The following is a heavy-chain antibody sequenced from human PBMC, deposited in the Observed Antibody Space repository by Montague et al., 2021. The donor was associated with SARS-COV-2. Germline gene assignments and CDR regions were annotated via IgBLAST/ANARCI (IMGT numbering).Heavy chain of an antibody. CDR3: AHRRGLLLSDAFDX. V-gene: IGHV2-5*02. CDR2: VYWDDDK. Sequence: PALVKPTQTLTLTCTFSGFSLSTSGVGVGWIRQPPGEALEWLALVYWDDDKRYSPSLKSGLTITKDTSKNQVVLTMTNMDPVDTATYYCAHRRGLLLSDAFDXWGQGTMVTVSS. J-gene: IGHJ3*02. D-gene: IGHD1-26*01. CDR1: GFSLSTSGVG.